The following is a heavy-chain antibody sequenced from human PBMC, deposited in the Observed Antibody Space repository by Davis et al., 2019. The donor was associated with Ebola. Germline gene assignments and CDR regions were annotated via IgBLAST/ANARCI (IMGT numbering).Heavy chain of an antibody. Sequence: GESLKISCAASGFTVSSNHMSWVRQAPGKGLEWVSVIYDHSTAYADSVRGRFTISRDNSKNTLYLQMNSLRAEDTAVYYCAKYSSRSPRGYWGQGTLVTVSS. CDR3: AKYSSRSPRGY. CDR1: GFTVSSNH. V-gene: IGHV3-66*01. CDR2: IYDHST. J-gene: IGHJ4*02. D-gene: IGHD6-13*01.